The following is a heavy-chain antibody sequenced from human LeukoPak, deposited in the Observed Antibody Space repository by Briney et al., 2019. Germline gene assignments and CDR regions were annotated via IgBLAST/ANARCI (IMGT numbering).Heavy chain of an antibody. J-gene: IGHJ4*02. CDR3: ARHISGYDFVDY. CDR1: GASISSYY. V-gene: IGHV4-59*08. Sequence: PSETLSLTCTVSGASISSYYWTWIRQSPGQGLEWIGYIYHTGATSYNPSLKSRVTMSIDTSKKQFSLKLTSVTAADTAVYYCARHISGYDFVDYWGQGTLVTVSS. D-gene: IGHD5-12*01. CDR2: IYHTGAT.